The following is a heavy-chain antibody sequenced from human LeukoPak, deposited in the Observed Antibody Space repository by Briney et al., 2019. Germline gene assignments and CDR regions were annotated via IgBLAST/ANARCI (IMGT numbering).Heavy chain of an antibody. CDR2: IYYSGST. J-gene: IGHJ4*02. D-gene: IGHD3-3*01. CDR1: GGSISSGDYY. Sequence: PSETLSLTCTVSGGSISSGDYYWSWIRQPPGKDLEWIGYIYYSGSTYYNPSLKSRVTISVDTSKNQFSLKLSSVTAADTAVYYCARGGVDFWSGYYLDYWGQGTLVTVSS. CDR3: ARGGVDFWSGYYLDY. V-gene: IGHV4-30-4*08.